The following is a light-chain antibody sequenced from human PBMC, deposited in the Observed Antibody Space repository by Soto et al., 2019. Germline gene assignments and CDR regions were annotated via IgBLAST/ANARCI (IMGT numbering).Light chain of an antibody. V-gene: IGKV3-20*01. CDR3: QQYGRSPWT. Sequence: EIVLTQSPGTLSLSPGERATLSCRASQSVSSSYLAWYQQRPGQAPRLLIYAASSRATGIPDRFSGSGSGTDFTLTIRRLEPEDFAVYYCQQYGRSPWTFGQGTKVDIK. CDR2: AAS. CDR1: QSVSSSY. J-gene: IGKJ1*01.